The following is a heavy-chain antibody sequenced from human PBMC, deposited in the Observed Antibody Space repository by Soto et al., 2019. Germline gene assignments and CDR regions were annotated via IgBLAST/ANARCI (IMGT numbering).Heavy chain of an antibody. Sequence: GASVKVSCTDSGYTNTSYDINWVRQATGQGLEWMGWMNPNSGNTAYAQKFQGRVTMTRNTSISTAYMELSSLRSEDTAVYYCARERNMYGMDVWGQGTTVTVSS. D-gene: IGHD1-1*01. CDR2: MNPNSGNT. CDR1: GYTNTSYD. V-gene: IGHV1-8*01. CDR3: ARERNMYGMDV. J-gene: IGHJ6*02.